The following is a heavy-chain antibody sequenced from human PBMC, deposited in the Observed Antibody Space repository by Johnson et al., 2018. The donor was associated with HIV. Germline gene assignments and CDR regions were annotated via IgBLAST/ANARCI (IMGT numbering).Heavy chain of an antibody. CDR2: ISDDGCNK. V-gene: IGHV3-30*03. CDR1: GFTFSSFG. CDR3: ARDGLAANAFDT. Sequence: VQLVESGGGVVQPGRSLRLSCAASGFTFSSFGMHWVRKDPGKGLEWMTIISDDGCNKNYADSVKGRFTVSRDNAKNTLYLQMNSLRAEDTAVYYCARDGLAANAFDTWGQGTMVTVSS. D-gene: IGHD3/OR15-3a*01. J-gene: IGHJ3*02.